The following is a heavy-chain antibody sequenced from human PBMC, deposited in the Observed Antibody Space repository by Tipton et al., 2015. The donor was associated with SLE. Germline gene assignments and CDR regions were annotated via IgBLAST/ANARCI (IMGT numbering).Heavy chain of an antibody. V-gene: IGHV3-74*01. CDR2: ISGDGSSR. CDR3: VGKSFLGEI. CDR1: GFTFSTHW. Sequence: GSLRLSCAASGFTFSTHWMHWVRQPPGKGLVWVSRISGDGSSRSYADSVKGRFTISRDNAKNTLYLQMNSLRVEDTAVYYCVGKSFLGEIWGQGTMVTVSS. J-gene: IGHJ3*02. D-gene: IGHD2/OR15-2a*01.